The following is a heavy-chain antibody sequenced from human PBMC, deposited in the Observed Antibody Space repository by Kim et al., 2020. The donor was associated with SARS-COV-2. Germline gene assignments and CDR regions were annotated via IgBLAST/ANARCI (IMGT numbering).Heavy chain of an antibody. V-gene: IGHV3-48*02. CDR3: TRVGRGVYGMDV. D-gene: IGHD5-12*01. Sequence: YSADSVRGRFTNSREKAKNSLCLQMSSLRDEDTAVYYCTRVGRGVYGMDVWGQGTTVTVSS. J-gene: IGHJ6*02.